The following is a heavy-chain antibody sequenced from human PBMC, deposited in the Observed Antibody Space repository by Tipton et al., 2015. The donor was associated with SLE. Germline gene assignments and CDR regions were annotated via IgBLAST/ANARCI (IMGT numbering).Heavy chain of an antibody. Sequence: TLSLTCTVSGDSVRGSYWSWIRQPPGMGLEWIGFVYYGGSTNMGTTNYNPSLESRLDISVDTSGRLFFLRLSSMTAADTAVYYCARVDTAMVFPFGGYYLDYWGQGILVTVSS. CDR2: VYYGGST. V-gene: IGHV4-59*08. CDR3: ARVDTAMVFPFGGYYLDY. CDR1: GDSVRGSY. D-gene: IGHD5-18*01. J-gene: IGHJ4*02.